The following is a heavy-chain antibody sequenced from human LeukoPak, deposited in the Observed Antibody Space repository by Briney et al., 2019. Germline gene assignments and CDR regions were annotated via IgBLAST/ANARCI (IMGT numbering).Heavy chain of an antibody. CDR3: ARAGSTSCPEWFDP. Sequence: GGSLRLSCAASGFTFSSYAMHWVRQAPGKGLEWVAVISYDGSNKYYADSVKGRFTISRDNSKNTLYLQMNSLRAEDTAVYYCARAGSTSCPEWFDPWGQGTLVTVSS. CDR2: ISYDGSNK. CDR1: GFTFSSYA. D-gene: IGHD2-2*01. V-gene: IGHV3-30-3*01. J-gene: IGHJ5*02.